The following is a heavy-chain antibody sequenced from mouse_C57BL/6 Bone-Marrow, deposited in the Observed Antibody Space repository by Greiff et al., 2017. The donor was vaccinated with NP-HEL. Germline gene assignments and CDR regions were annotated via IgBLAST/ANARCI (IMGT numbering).Heavy chain of an antibody. CDR3: ARLRRYFDY. CDR1: GYAFSSSW. CDR2: IYPGDGDT. D-gene: IGHD1-2*01. J-gene: IGHJ2*01. V-gene: IGHV1-82*01. Sequence: QVQLQQSGPELVKPGASVKISCKASGYAFSSSWMNWVKQRPGKGLEWIGRIYPGDGDTNYNGKFKGKATLTADKSSSTAYMQLSSLTSEDSAVYFCARLRRYFDYWGQGTTLTVSS.